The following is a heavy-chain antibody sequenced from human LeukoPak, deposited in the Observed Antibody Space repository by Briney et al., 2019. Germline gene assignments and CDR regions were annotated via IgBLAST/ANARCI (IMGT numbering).Heavy chain of an antibody. CDR1: GYTFTSFS. CDR2: ISVYNGNT. Sequence: ASVKVSCKASGYTFTSFSITWVRQAPGQGREWMGWISVYNGNTNYAQKLQGSLTIPTRTSTTTPYMELSSPISDDTAVYYFARMGGELLGPWFDYWGQGTLVTVSS. CDR3: ARMGGELLGPWFDY. D-gene: IGHD1-7*01. J-gene: IGHJ4*02. V-gene: IGHV1-18*01.